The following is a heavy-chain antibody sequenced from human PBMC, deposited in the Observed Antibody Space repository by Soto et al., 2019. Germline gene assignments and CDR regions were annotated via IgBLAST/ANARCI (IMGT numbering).Heavy chain of an antibody. D-gene: IGHD2-2*01. CDR1: GFSFDDYA. Sequence: GWSLRLSCAASGFSFDDYAMSWVRQAPGKGLEWVSAISAGGSDTYYADSVKGRFTVSRVNSKNTLYLQMNTLRAEDTAIYYCASVPIWCGSSSCYTEGFDSWGQGTLVTVSS. CDR3: ASVPIWCGSSSCYTEGFDS. CDR2: ISAGGSDT. V-gene: IGHV3-23*01. J-gene: IGHJ4*02.